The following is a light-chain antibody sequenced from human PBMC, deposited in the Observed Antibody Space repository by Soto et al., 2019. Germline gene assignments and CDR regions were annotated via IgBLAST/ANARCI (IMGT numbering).Light chain of an antibody. V-gene: IGKV3-11*01. Sequence: EIVLTQSPATLSLSPGERATLSFRASQSVSSYLAWYQQKPGQAPRLLIYDASNRATGIPARFSGSGSGTDVTLTISSLEPEDFAVYYCQQRSNWLLTFGGGTKVEIK. CDR3: QQRSNWLLT. CDR1: QSVSSY. CDR2: DAS. J-gene: IGKJ4*01.